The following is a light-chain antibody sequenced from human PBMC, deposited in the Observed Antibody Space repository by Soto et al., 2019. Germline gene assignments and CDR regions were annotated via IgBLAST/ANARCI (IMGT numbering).Light chain of an antibody. J-gene: IGLJ3*02. CDR2: EVT. V-gene: IGLV2-14*01. Sequence: QSALTQPASVSGSPGQSITISCTGTSSDVGGYNSVSWYQQHPGKAPKLMIYEVTNRPSGVSNRFSGSKSGNTASLTISGLQAEDEADYYCLSYTSANTRVFGGGTKVTVL. CDR1: SSDVGGYNS. CDR3: LSYTSANTRV.